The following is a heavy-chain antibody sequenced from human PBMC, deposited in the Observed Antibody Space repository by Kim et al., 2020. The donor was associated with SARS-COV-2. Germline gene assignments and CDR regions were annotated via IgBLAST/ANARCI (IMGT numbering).Heavy chain of an antibody. CDR2: IFPIDSDT. J-gene: IGHJ6*02. CDR3: ARHSGFDVTTGSTRGMDV. CDR1: GYTFSRSW. V-gene: IGHV5-51*01. Sequence: GESLKISCKASGYTFSRSWIGWVRQMPGKGLEWMGFIFPIDSDTKYSPSFQGQVTISADKSINTAYLQWSSLKASDTAIYYCARHSGFDVTTGSTRGMDVWGQGTTVIVSS. D-gene: IGHD3-10*01.